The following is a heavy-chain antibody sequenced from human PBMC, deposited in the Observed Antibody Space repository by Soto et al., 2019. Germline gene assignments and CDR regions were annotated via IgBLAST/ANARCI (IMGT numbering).Heavy chain of an antibody. Sequence: SEKASCKASGYTFTFRYLHWVRQAPGQPLEWMGWITPFKSDTNYAQKFHDRVTISMDRSVSTAYMELSNLRTANPAMYYCARSPIAGSDSFDILGQGTMRTVSS. J-gene: IGHJ3*02. CDR3: ARSPIAGSDSFDI. V-gene: IGHV1-45*02. CDR1: GYTFTFRY. D-gene: IGHD2-21*01. CDR2: ITPFKSDT.